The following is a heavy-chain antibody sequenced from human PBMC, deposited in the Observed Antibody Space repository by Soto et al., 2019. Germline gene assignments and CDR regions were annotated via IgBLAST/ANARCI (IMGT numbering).Heavy chain of an antibody. Sequence: KPSETLSLTCTVSGGSISSYYWSWIRQPPGKGLEWIGYIYYSGSTNYNPSLKSRVTISVDTSKNQFSLKLSSVTAADTAVYYCAGRLVYYYDSQIGFDPWGQGTLVTVSS. D-gene: IGHD3-22*01. V-gene: IGHV4-59*01. CDR1: GGSISSYY. J-gene: IGHJ5*02. CDR3: AGRLVYYYDSQIGFDP. CDR2: IYYSGST.